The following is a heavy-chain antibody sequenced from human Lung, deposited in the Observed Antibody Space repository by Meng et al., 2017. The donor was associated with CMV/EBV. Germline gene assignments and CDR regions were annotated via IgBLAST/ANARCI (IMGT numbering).Heavy chain of an antibody. CDR2: INHSGST. V-gene: IGHV4-34*01. J-gene: IGHJ6*02. CDR3: ARTTYDFWSGIYYYYYYGMDV. CDR1: GGSFSGYY. D-gene: IGHD3-3*01. Sequence: SETLSPXCAVYGGSFSGYYWSWIRQPPGKGLEWIGEINHSGSTNYNPSLKSRVTISVDTSKNQFSLKLSSVTAADTAVYYCARTTYDFWSGIYYYYYYGMDVWGQGTTVTVSS.